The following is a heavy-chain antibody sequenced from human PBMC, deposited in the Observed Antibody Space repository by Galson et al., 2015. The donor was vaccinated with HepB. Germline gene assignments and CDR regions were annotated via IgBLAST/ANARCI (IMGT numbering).Heavy chain of an antibody. J-gene: IGHJ4*01. CDR3: ARDLYSAYDIDY. CDR2: ISYDVDNK. Sequence: SLRLSCAVSGFTFSNYGMHWVRQAPGQGLEWVAVISYDVDNKHHAASVKGRFTISRDNFKNTLFLQMNSLRPEDTAVYYCARDLYSAYDIDYWGRGTLATVSA. V-gene: IGHV3-30*19. CDR1: GFTFSNYG. D-gene: IGHD5-12*01.